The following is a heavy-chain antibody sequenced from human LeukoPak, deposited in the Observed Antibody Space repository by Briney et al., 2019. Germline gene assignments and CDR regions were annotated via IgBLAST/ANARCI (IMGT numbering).Heavy chain of an antibody. CDR2: INWNGGST. D-gene: IGHD6-19*01. Sequence: PGGSLRPSCAAPGLRFDDHGMAWVRQAPGKGLEWVSGINWNGGSTGYADSVKGRFTISRDNAKNSLYLQMNSLRADDTALYYCARGDSSGWYFDDWGQGTLVTVSS. CDR3: ARGDSSGWYFDD. J-gene: IGHJ4*02. CDR1: GLRFDDHG. V-gene: IGHV3-20*04.